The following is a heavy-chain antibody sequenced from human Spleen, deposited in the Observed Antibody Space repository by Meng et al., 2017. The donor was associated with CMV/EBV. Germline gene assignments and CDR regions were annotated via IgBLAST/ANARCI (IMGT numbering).Heavy chain of an antibody. J-gene: IGHJ4*02. V-gene: IGHV3-21*06. CDR1: ELTVSANY. CDR2: ISSGSSYI. D-gene: IGHD4/OR15-4a*01. Sequence: GESLKISCAASELTVSANYMSWVRQAPGKGLEWVSFISSGSSYIYYAGSVKGRFTVSRDNAKYSLYLQLNNVRVEDTAIYFCARDTTNYKRALDYWGQGTLVTVSS. CDR3: ARDTTNYKRALDY.